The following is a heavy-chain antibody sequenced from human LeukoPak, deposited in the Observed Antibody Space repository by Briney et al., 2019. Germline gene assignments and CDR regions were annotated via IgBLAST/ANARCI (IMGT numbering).Heavy chain of an antibody. CDR2: IYYSGST. CDR3: ARGRPYYYDSSGYYRWYFDL. V-gene: IGHV4-59*01. CDR1: GGSISRYY. Sequence: SETLSLTCTVSGGSISRYYWSWIRQPPGKGLEWIGYIYYSGSTNYNPSLKSRVTISVDTSKNQFSLKLSSVTAADTAVYYCARGRPYYYDSSGYYRWYFDLWGRGTLLTVSS. J-gene: IGHJ2*01. D-gene: IGHD3-22*01.